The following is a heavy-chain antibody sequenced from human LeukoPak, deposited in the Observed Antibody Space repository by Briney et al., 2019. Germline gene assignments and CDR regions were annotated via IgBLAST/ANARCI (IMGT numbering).Heavy chain of an antibody. V-gene: IGHV4-39*01. CDR1: GGSISSSSYY. Sequence: SETLSLTCTVSGGSISSSSYYWGWIRQPPGKGLEWIGSIYYSGSTYYNPSLKSRVTISVDTSKNQFSLKLSSVTAADTAVYYCARREQLGGIDYWGQGTLVTVSS. CDR2: IYYSGST. J-gene: IGHJ4*02. CDR3: ARREQLGGIDY. D-gene: IGHD6-6*01.